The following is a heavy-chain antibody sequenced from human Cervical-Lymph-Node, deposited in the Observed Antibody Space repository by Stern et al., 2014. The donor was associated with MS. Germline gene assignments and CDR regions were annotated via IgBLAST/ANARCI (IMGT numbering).Heavy chain of an antibody. CDR3: ARQPDYSDFLDF. Sequence: VQLVQSGAEVKKPGASMTISCKTSGYNFIDHAIHWVRQAPGQRLEWMGWINGGPGTTKYSQKCQGRVSFTRDKAASAAYMDLSSLSPDDTAVYYCARQPDYSDFLDFWGQGTLVTVSS. V-gene: IGHV1-3*01. CDR1: GYNFIDHA. CDR2: INGGPGTT. D-gene: IGHD4-11*01. J-gene: IGHJ4*02.